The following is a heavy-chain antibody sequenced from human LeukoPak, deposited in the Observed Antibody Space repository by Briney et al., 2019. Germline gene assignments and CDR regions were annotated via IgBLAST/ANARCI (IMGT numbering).Heavy chain of an antibody. V-gene: IGHV3-7*01. J-gene: IGHJ3*02. CDR3: AREGFFDWLLGCAFDI. CDR2: MNPDGTEE. D-gene: IGHD3-9*01. Sequence: GGSLRLSCAASGFTFNTYYMTWVRQAPGKGLEWVANMNPDGTEENYVDSVKGRFTISRDNAKNSLYLQMNSLRDEDTAVYYCAREGFFDWLLGCAFDIWGQGTMVTVSS. CDR1: GFTFNTYY.